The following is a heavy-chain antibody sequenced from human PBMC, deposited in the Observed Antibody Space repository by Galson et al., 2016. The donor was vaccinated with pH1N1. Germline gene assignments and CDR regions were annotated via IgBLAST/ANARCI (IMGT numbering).Heavy chain of an antibody. Sequence: LSLTCDVSAYLISSCCYWGWIRQPPGKGLEWIGSIYHNGDTNRSPSLKSRLTISVDTSKNQFSLKLSSVTAADTAIYYCVIHLARPVSGLRNDPFEPWAQGTLVTVSS. V-gene: IGHV4-38-2*01. CDR3: VIHLARPVSGLRNDPFEP. D-gene: IGHD3-3*01. J-gene: IGHJ5*02. CDR2: IYHNGDT. CDR1: AYLISSCCY.